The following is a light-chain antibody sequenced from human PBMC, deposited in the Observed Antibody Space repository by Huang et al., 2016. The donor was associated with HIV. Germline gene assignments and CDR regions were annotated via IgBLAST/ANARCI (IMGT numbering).Light chain of an antibody. Sequence: EIVLTQSPATLSLSPGERATHSCRASPSVSSYLAWYQQKPGQAPRLLIYDASNRATGSPARFSGSGSGTDFTLTISSLEPEDFAVYYCQQRSNWPPLTFGGGTKVEIK. CDR2: DAS. CDR1: PSVSSY. V-gene: IGKV3-11*01. J-gene: IGKJ4*01. CDR3: QQRSNWPPLT.